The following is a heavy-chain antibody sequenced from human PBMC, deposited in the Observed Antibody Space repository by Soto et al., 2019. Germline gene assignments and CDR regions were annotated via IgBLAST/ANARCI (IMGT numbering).Heavy chain of an antibody. D-gene: IGHD5-18*01. V-gene: IGHV3-49*04. CDR3: TSLDTAMVTLL. CDR1: GFTFGDYA. CDR2: IRSKAYGGTT. Sequence: GSLRLSCTASGFTFGDYAMSWVRQAPGKGLEWVGFIRSKAYGGTTEYAASVKGRFTISRDNSKSIAYLQMNSLKTEDTAVYYCTSLDTAMVTLLWGQGTTVTVSS. J-gene: IGHJ6*02.